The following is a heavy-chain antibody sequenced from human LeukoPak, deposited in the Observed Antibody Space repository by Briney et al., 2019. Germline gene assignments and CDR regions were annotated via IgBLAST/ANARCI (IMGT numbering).Heavy chain of an antibody. CDR1: GGSISSYY. J-gene: IGHJ4*02. V-gene: IGHV4-59*08. CDR2: IYYSGST. D-gene: IGHD3-3*01. CDR3: ARHYTIFGVVTSYYFDY. Sequence: SETLSLTRTVSGGSISSYYWSWIRQPPGKGLEWIGYIYYSGSTNYNPSLKSRVTISVDTSKNQFSLKLSSVTAADTAVYYCARHYTIFGVVTSYYFDYWGQGTLVTVSS.